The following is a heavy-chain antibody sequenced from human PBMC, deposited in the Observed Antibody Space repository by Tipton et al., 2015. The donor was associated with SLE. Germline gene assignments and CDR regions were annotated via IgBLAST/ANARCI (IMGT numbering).Heavy chain of an antibody. CDR2: IYHSGST. CDR1: GGSMSSGDYS. D-gene: IGHD6-13*01. V-gene: IGHV4-30-2*02. CDR3: ARYSGRYFFDY. J-gene: IGHJ4*02. Sequence: TLSLTCAVSGGSMSSGDYSWSWIRQPPGKGLEWIGNIYHSGSTFYNPSLKSRVTISVDTAKNHFSLNLSSVTAADTAVYYCARYSGRYFFDYWGQGTLVTVSS.